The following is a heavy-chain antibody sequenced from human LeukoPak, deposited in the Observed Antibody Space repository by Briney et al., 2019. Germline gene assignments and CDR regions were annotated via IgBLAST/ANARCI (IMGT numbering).Heavy chain of an antibody. V-gene: IGHV3-23*01. CDR2: VSGSGGST. CDR3: DIDGRAVAAARGLDY. J-gene: IGHJ4*02. Sequence: GGSLRLSCTASGFTFSSYAMNWVRQAPGKGLECVSSVSGSGGSTFYADSVKGRFTISRDNSENTLYLQMNSLRAEDTAVYYCDIDGRAVAAARGLDYGGQRTLGT. CDR1: GFTFSSYA. D-gene: IGHD6-19*01.